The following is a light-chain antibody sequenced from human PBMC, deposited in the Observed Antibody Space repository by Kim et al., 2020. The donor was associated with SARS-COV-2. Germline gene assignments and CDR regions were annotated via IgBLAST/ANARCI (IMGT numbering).Light chain of an antibody. CDR2: RDS. J-gene: IGLJ2*01. Sequence: SYELTQPPSVSVALGQTARITCGGNNIEKKNAHWYQQRPGQSPILVMYRDSKRPSGIPERLSGSNSGNTATLTISRVQAGDEADYYCQVWDSVSVVFGGGTQLTVL. V-gene: IGLV3-9*01. CDR1: NIEKKN. CDR3: QVWDSVSVV.